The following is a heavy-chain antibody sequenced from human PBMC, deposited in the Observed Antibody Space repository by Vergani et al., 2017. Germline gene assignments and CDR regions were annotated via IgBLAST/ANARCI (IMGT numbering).Heavy chain of an antibody. CDR1: GGSISSGGYY. D-gene: IGHD6-6*01. CDR3: AREGPDSSSSEYYFDY. V-gene: IGHV4-31*03. J-gene: IGHJ4*02. CDR2: IYYNGST. Sequence: QVQLQESGPGLVKPSQTLSLTCTVSGGSISSGGYYWSWIRQHPGKGLEWIGDIYYNGSTYYNPSLNSRVTISVDTSKNQFSLKLSSVTAAHTAVDYCAREGPDSSSSEYYFDYWGQGTLVTVSS.